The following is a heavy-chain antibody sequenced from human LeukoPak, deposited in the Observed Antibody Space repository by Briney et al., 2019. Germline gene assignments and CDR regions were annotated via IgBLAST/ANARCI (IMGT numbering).Heavy chain of an antibody. CDR1: GFTFSTYN. CDR3: ARETTVTSYFDY. D-gene: IGHD4-17*01. Sequence: GGSLRLSCAASGFTFSTYNMNWVRQAPGKGLEWVSYISYSSGNIYYADSVKGRFTISRDNAKNSLYLQMNSLRAEDTAVYYCARETTVTSYFDYWGQGTLVTVSS. V-gene: IGHV3-21*05. J-gene: IGHJ4*02. CDR2: ISYSSGNI.